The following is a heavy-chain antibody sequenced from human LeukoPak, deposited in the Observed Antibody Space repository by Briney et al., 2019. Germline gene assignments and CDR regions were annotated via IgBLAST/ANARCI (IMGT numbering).Heavy chain of an antibody. V-gene: IGHV3-30*02. CDR2: IRYDGSNK. J-gene: IGHJ4*02. Sequence: GGSLRLSCAASGFTFSSYGMHWVRQAPGKGLEWVAFIRYDGSNKYYADSVKGRFTISRDNSKNTLYLQMNSLRAEDTAVYYCAKDIDSSGYSSDYWGQGTLVTVSS. CDR3: AKDIDSSGYSSDY. CDR1: GFTFSSYG. D-gene: IGHD3-22*01.